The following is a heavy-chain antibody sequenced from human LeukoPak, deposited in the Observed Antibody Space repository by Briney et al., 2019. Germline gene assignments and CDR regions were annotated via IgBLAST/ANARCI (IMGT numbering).Heavy chain of an antibody. Sequence: GGSLRLSCAASGFTFSSYSMNWVRQAPGKGLEWVSYISSSGSTIYYAASVKGRFTISRDNAKNSLYLQINSLRAEDTAVYYCARSCSSTSCYGISYYFDYWGQGTLVTVSS. V-gene: IGHV3-48*04. CDR3: ARSCSSTSCYGISYYFDY. CDR1: GFTFSSYS. D-gene: IGHD2-2*01. J-gene: IGHJ4*02. CDR2: ISSSGSTI.